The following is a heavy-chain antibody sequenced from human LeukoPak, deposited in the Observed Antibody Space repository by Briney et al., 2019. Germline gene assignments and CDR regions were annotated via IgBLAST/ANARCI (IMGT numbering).Heavy chain of an antibody. V-gene: IGHV3-13*01. D-gene: IGHD4-17*01. CDR1: GFTFSSYD. J-gene: IGHJ6*04. CDR2: SGTAGDT. CDR3: ARSTVTTLYYYGMYV. Sequence: GGSLRLSCAASGFTFSSYDMHWARLATGKGREWVSASGTAGDTYYPGSVKRRSTISRENANNSLYLQMNSLRAGDTAVYYCARSTVTTLYYYGMYVWGEGTTVTVSS.